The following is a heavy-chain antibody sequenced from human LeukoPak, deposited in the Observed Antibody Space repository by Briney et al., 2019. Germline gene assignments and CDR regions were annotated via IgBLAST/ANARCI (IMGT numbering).Heavy chain of an antibody. V-gene: IGHV3-33*08. CDR3: VRASTLVSYVDY. D-gene: IGHD4-23*01. CDR2: IWYDGSNK. Sequence: GGSLRLSCAASGFTFSSYTMNWVRQAPGKGLEWVAVIWYDGSNKFHADSVKGRFTISRDNSKNTLYLQMNSLRAEDTAVYYCVRASTLVSYVDYWGQGTLVTVSS. CDR1: GFTFSSYT. J-gene: IGHJ4*02.